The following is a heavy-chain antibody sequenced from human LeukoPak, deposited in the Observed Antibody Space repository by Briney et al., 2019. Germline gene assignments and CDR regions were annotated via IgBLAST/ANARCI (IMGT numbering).Heavy chain of an antibody. Sequence: PSETLSLTCTVSGASISSYYWSWIRQPPGKGLESIGYVSHSGSTNYNPSLKSRVTISVDTSKSQFSLKLNSVTAADTAVYYCARDLVNQLGYFDYWGQGTLVTVSS. CDR1: GASISSYY. V-gene: IGHV4-59*12. CDR3: ARDLVNQLGYFDY. J-gene: IGHJ4*02. CDR2: VSHSGST. D-gene: IGHD5-18*01.